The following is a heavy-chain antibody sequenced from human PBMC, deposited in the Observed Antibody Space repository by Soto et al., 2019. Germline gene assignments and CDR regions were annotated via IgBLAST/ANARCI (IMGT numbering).Heavy chain of an antibody. V-gene: IGHV1-24*01. Sequence: ASVKVSCKVSGYTLTELSMHWVRQAPGKGLEWMGGFDPEDGETIYAQKFQGRVTMTEDTSTDTAYMELSSLRSEDTAVYYCATDREDTADDAFDIWGQGTMVTVSS. CDR1: GYTLTELS. CDR3: ATDREDTADDAFDI. J-gene: IGHJ3*02. CDR2: FDPEDGET. D-gene: IGHD5-18*01.